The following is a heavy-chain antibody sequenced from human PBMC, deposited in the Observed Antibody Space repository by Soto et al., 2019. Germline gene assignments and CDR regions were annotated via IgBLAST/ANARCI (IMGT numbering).Heavy chain of an antibody. V-gene: IGHV3-13*05. D-gene: IGHD3-10*01. J-gene: IGHJ6*02. CDR3: AKTIWQNYYGSDYGMDV. CDR1: GFTFSDYD. Sequence: GGSLRLSCTASGFTFSDYDMHWVRQGSGKGLEWVSTIGAARDPYYTGSVKGRFTISRDNSKNTLYLQMNSLRAEDTAVYYCAKTIWQNYYGSDYGMDVWGQGTTVTVSS. CDR2: IGAARDP.